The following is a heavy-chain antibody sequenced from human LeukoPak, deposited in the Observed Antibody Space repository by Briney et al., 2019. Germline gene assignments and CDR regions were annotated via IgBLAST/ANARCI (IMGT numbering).Heavy chain of an antibody. CDR3: AASVLVASNAFDV. Sequence: PGGSLRLSCAASGFTFSSYGMSWVRQAPGKGLEWVSGISGSGGITYYADSVKGRFTISRDNSKDTLYLQMNSLRAEDTAVYYCAASVLVASNAFDVWGQGTVVTVSS. J-gene: IGHJ3*01. V-gene: IGHV3-23*01. CDR2: ISGSGGIT. CDR1: GFTFSSYG. D-gene: IGHD2-15*01.